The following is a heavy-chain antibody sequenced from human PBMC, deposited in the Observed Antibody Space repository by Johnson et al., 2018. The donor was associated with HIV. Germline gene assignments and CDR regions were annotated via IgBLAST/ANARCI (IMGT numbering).Heavy chain of an antibody. J-gene: IGHJ3*02. CDR3: ALSGGAAAYDAFDI. CDR1: GFTFSSYA. Sequence: QVQLVESGGGVVQPGRSLRLSCAASGFTFSSYAMHWVRQAPGKGLEWVAVISYDGRNKYYTDSVKGRFTISRDNSKNTLYLQMNSLRVEDTALYYCALSGGAAAYDAFDIWGQGTMVTVSS. V-gene: IGHV3-30*04. D-gene: IGHD6-13*01. CDR2: ISYDGRNK.